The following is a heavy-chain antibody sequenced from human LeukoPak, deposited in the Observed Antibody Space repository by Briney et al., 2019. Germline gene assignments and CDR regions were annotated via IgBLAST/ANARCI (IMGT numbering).Heavy chain of an antibody. CDR2: ISGSGGST. CDR1: GFTFSSYV. V-gene: IGHV3-23*01. CDR3: AKTAVAKNDYYGMDV. J-gene: IGHJ6*02. Sequence: AGGSLRLPCAAPGFTFSSYVVSWVRQAPGKGLEWVSAISGSGGSTYYADSVKGRFTISRDNSKNTLYLQMNSLRAEDTAVYYCAKTAVAKNDYYGMDVWGQGTTVTVSS. D-gene: IGHD6-19*01.